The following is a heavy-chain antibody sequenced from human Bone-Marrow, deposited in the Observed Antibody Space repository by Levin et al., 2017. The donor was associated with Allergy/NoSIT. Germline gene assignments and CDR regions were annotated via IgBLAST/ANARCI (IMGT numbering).Heavy chain of an antibody. CDR1: GFTFSSYE. CDR2: ISRSGNTI. CDR3: ARGIHYIDNSGKRSFDY. Sequence: QPGGSLRLSCTASGFTFSSYEMNWVRQAPGKGLEWVSYISRSGNTIYYADSVKGRFTISRDNAKNSLFLQMSSLRAEDTAVYYCARGIHYIDNSGKRSFDYWGQGALVTVSS. J-gene: IGHJ4*02. D-gene: IGHD3-22*01. V-gene: IGHV3-48*03.